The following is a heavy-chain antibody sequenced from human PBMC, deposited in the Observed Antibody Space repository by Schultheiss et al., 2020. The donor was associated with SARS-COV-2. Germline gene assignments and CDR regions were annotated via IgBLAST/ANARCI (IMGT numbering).Heavy chain of an antibody. CDR1: GGSISSSSYY. Sequence: ESLKISCTVSGGSISSSSYYWSWIRQPPGKGLEWIGYIYYSGSTNYNPSLKSRVTISVDTSKNQFSLKLSSVTAADTAVYYCARGWGYSGYETYYYYGMDVWGQGTTVTVSS. J-gene: IGHJ6*02. CDR3: ARGWGYSGYETYYYYGMDV. D-gene: IGHD5-12*01. V-gene: IGHV4-61*01. CDR2: IYYSGST.